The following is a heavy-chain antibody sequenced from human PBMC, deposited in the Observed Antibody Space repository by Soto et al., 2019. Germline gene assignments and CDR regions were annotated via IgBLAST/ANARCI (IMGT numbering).Heavy chain of an antibody. V-gene: IGHV5-51*01. CDR1: GYRFTNYW. CDR2: IYPGDSDT. Sequence: GESLKISCKGSGYRFTNYWIGWVRQMPGKGLEWMGIIYPGDSDTRYSPSFQGQVTISADKSINTAYLQWSSLKASDTAVYYCARQTDDSYTFNAFDIWGQGTMVTV. J-gene: IGHJ3*02. CDR3: ARQTDDSYTFNAFDI. D-gene: IGHD3-16*01.